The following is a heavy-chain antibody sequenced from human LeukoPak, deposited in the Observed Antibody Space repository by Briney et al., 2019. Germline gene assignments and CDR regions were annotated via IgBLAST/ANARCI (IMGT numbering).Heavy chain of an antibody. D-gene: IGHD4-17*01. CDR2: IYYSGST. CDR1: GGSISSSSDY. V-gene: IGHV4-39*01. Sequence: SETLSLTCTVSGGSISSSSDYWGWIRQPPGKGLEWIGSIYYSGSTYYNPSLKSRVTISVDTSKNQFSLKLSSVTAADTAVYYCARPSDYGEIDYWGQGTLVTVSS. J-gene: IGHJ4*02. CDR3: ARPSDYGEIDY.